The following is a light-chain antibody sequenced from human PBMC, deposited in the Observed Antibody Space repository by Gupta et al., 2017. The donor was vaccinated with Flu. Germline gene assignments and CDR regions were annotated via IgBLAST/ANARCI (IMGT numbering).Light chain of an antibody. V-gene: IGKV1-39*01. CDR3: QQRSSIPWT. Sequence: DIQMTLYPSSLWGSGGGRVSITCRASQSLNNSLNWYQQKSGKAPKVLIYAASFLESGVPSRFSGSASVTDFTLTISSLQPEDFATYYCQQRSSIPWTFGPGTKVEMK. J-gene: IGKJ1*01. CDR1: QSLNNS. CDR2: AAS.